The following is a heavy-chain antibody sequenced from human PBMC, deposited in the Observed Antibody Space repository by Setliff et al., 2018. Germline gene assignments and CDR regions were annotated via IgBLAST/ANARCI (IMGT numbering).Heavy chain of an antibody. CDR2: VHYSGDS. J-gene: IGHJ6*03. D-gene: IGHD2-8*01. Sequence: SETLSLTCTVSGDSMSSYWSWIRQSPGKGLEWIGYVHYSGDSNYNPSLKSRVTISVDTSKNQFSLKLSAVTAADTAVYFCAREDGPNYYYYYMDIWGKGTTVTVSS. V-gene: IGHV4-59*12. CDR3: AREDGPNYYYYYMDI. CDR1: GDSMSSY.